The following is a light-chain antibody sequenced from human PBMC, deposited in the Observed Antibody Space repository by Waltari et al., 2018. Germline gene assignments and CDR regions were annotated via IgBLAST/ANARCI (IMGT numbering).Light chain of an antibody. CDR2: LGS. V-gene: IGKV2-28*01. Sequence: DIVMTQSPLSLSVTPGEPASISCKSSQSLRHSNGYNCVDWFLQKPGQSPQLLIYLGSNRASGVPDRISGSGSGTDFTLKISRVEAEDVGVYYCMQALQTPLTFGGGTKVEIK. CDR1: QSLRHSNGYNC. J-gene: IGKJ4*01. CDR3: MQALQTPLT.